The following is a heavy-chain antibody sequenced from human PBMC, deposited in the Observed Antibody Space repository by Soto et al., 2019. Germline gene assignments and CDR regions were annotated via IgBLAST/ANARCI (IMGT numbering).Heavy chain of an antibody. D-gene: IGHD3-16*01. CDR2: INTSGGSP. CDR1: GYTFSIYY. Sequence: AASVKVSCKAFGYTFSIYYIQWVRQAPGQGLEWMGVINTSGGSPTYAQKFQDRVTMTRDTSTSTVYMELSSLRSEDTAVYYCAWGGRRSDYYYYYGMDVWGQGTTVTVSS. V-gene: IGHV1-46*01. J-gene: IGHJ6*02. CDR3: AWGGRRSDYYYYYGMDV.